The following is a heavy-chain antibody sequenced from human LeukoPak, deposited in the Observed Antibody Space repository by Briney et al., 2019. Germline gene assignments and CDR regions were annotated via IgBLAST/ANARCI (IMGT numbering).Heavy chain of an antibody. CDR2: IIPILGIA. J-gene: IGHJ5*02. D-gene: IGHD6-19*01. Sequence: SVKVSCKASGGTFSSYAISWVRQAPRQGLEWMGRIIPILGIANYAQKFQGRVTITADKSTSTAYMELSSLRSEDTAVYYCARDSSPTQLFDPWGQGTLVTVSS. CDR1: GGTFSSYA. V-gene: IGHV1-69*04. CDR3: ARDSSPTQLFDP.